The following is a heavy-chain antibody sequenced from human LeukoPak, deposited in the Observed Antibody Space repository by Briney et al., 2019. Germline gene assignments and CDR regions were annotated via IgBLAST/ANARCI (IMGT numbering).Heavy chain of an antibody. J-gene: IGHJ4*02. CDR1: GFTFSNYS. CDR2: ISYTSTI. D-gene: IGHD3-10*01. Sequence: GGSLRLSCAASGFTFSNYSMNWVRQAPGKGLEWVSYISYTSTIYYADSVRGRFTISRDNAKNSLYLQMNSLRAEDTAVYYCAREPGPGIPYWGQGTLVTVSS. V-gene: IGHV3-48*04. CDR3: AREPGPGIPY.